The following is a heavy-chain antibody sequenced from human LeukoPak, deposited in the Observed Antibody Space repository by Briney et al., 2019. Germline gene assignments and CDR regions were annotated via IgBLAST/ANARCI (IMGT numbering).Heavy chain of an antibody. CDR1: GFTFSSYS. V-gene: IGHV3-48*04. J-gene: IGHJ6*03. CDR2: ISSSSSTI. CDR3: ARVPGINYYYYMDV. D-gene: IGHD3-10*01. Sequence: GGSLRLSCAASGFTFSSYSMNWVRQAPGKGLEWVSYISSSSSTIYYADSVKGRFTISRDNAKNSLYLQMNSLRAEDTAVYYCARVPGINYYYYMDVWGKGTTVTVSS.